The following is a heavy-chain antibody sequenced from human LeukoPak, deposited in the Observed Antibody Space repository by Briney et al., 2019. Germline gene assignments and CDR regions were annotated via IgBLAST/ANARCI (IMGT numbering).Heavy chain of an antibody. CDR1: GFTFSSYA. J-gene: IGHJ5*02. CDR2: ISYDGSNK. Sequence: PGRSLRLSCAASGFTFSSYAMHWVRQAPGKGLEWVAVISYDGSNKYYADSVKGRFTISRDNSKNTLYLQMNSLRAEDTAVYYCARGVLGVGLGWFDPWGQGTLVNVSS. D-gene: IGHD2-15*01. V-gene: IGHV3-30*04. CDR3: ARGVLGVGLGWFDP.